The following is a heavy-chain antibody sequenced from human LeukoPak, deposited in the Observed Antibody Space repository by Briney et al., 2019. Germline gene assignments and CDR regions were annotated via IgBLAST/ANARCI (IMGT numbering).Heavy chain of an antibody. CDR1: GFTFSTYV. Sequence: GGSLRLSCSVSGFTFSTYVMHWVRQAPGKGLEYVSAISSNGDNTYYADSVKGRFTISRNNSKNTLYLQMSSLRADDTAVYYCVRGTGYWGQGTLVTVS. CDR2: ISSNGDNT. J-gene: IGHJ4*02. CDR3: VRGTGY. D-gene: IGHD1-14*01. V-gene: IGHV3-64D*06.